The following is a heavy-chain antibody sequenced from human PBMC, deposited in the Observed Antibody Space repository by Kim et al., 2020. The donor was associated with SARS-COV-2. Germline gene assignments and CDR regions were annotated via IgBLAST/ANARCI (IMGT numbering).Heavy chain of an antibody. Sequence: GGSLRLSCAASGFTFSSYAMHWVRQAPGKGLEWVAVIWYDGSNKYYADSVKGRFTISRDNSKNTLYLQMNSLRAEDTAVYYCAKRKYYGSGSYDYWGQGTLVTVSS. V-gene: IGHV3-33*06. D-gene: IGHD3-10*01. CDR1: GFTFSSYA. CDR3: AKRKYYGSGSYDY. J-gene: IGHJ4*02. CDR2: IWYDGSNK.